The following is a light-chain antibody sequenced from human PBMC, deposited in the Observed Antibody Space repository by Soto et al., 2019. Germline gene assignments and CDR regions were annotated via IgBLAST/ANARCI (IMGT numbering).Light chain of an antibody. J-gene: IGLJ2*01. CDR3: SSYTSSSTLV. CDR1: SGDVGGHNY. Sequence: QSALTQPASVSGSLEQSITISCTGTSGDVGGHNYVSWYQQHPGKAPKLVIYEVSNRPSGVSNRFSGSKSGNTASLTISGLQAEDEADYYCSSYTSSSTLVLGGGTKLTVL. V-gene: IGLV2-14*01. CDR2: EVS.